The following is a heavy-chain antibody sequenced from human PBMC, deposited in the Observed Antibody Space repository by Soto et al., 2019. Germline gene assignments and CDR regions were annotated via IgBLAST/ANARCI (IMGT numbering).Heavy chain of an antibody. Sequence: GGSLRLSCAASGFTFSSYGMHWVRQAPGKGLEWVAVIWYDGSNKYYADSVKGRFTISRDNSKNTLYLHMNSLRAEDTAVYYCARDSRGYSSGRAAFDYWGQGTLVTVSS. CDR2: IWYDGSNK. CDR3: ARDSRGYSSGRAAFDY. CDR1: GFTFSSYG. D-gene: IGHD6-19*01. V-gene: IGHV3-33*01. J-gene: IGHJ4*02.